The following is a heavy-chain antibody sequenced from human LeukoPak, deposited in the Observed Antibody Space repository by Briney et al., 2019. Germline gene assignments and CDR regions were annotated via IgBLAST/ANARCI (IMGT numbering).Heavy chain of an antibody. D-gene: IGHD3-22*01. J-gene: IGHJ5*02. CDR1: GGSISSSSYY. Sequence: PSETLSLTCSVPGGSISSSSYYWGWIRQPPGKGLEWIGSIYYSGSTYYNPSLKSRVAISVDTSKNQFSLKLSSVTAADTAVYYCAGIYDSSGYSFDPWGQGTLVTVSS. V-gene: IGHV4-39*07. CDR2: IYYSGST. CDR3: AGIYDSSGYSFDP.